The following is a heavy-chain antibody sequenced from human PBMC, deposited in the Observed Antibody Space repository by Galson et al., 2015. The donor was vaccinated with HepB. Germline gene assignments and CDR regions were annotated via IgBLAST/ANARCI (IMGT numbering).Heavy chain of an antibody. J-gene: IGHJ4*02. Sequence: SLRLSCAASGFTFSSYAMSWVRQAPGKGLEWVSAISGSGGNTYYADSVKGRFTISRDNSKNTLYLQMNSLRAEDTAVYYCAKRDYGSGSYYLFDYWGQGTLVTVSS. CDR3: AKRDYGSGSYYLFDY. D-gene: IGHD3-10*01. CDR1: GFTFSSYA. V-gene: IGHV3-23*01. CDR2: ISGSGGNT.